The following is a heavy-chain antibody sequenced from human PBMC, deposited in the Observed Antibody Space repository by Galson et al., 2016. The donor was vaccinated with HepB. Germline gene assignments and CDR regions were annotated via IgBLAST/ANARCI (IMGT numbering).Heavy chain of an antibody. Sequence: TLSLTCTVPGGSISSGGYYWSWIRQHPGKGLEWIGYIYHSGSTYYNPSLKSRVSTSVDTSKNQFSLRLSSVTAADTAVYYCARDRSSGSGNFGYWGQGTLVTVSS. J-gene: IGHJ4*02. CDR1: GGSISSGGYY. D-gene: IGHD3-10*01. CDR3: ARDRSSGSGNFGY. CDR2: IYHSGST. V-gene: IGHV4-31*03.